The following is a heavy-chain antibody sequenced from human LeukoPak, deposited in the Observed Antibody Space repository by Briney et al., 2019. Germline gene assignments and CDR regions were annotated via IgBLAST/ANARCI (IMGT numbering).Heavy chain of an antibody. V-gene: IGHV1-69*13. J-gene: IGHJ4*02. Sequence: SVKVSCKASGGTFSSYAISWVRQAPGQGLEWMGGIIPIFGTANYAQKFQGRVTITADESTSTAYMELSSLRSEDTAVHYCASDTKNNYYGSGSYYNEDWGQGALVTVSP. CDR1: GGTFSSYA. D-gene: IGHD3-10*01. CDR3: ASDTKNNYYGSGSYYNED. CDR2: IIPIFGTA.